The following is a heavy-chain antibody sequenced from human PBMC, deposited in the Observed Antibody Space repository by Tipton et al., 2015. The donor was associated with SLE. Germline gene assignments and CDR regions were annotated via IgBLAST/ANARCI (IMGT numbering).Heavy chain of an antibody. CDR1: GGSISSSSYY. Sequence: TLSLTCTVSGGSISSSSYYWGWIRQPPGEGLEWIGRIYYSGSTSYNPSLKSRVTISVDTSKNQFSLKLSSVTAADTAVYYWARHGGSMGGSFGYWGQGTLVTVSS. D-gene: IGHD1-26*01. V-gene: IGHV4-39*07. CDR3: ARHGGSMGGSFGY. J-gene: IGHJ4*02. CDR2: IYYSGST.